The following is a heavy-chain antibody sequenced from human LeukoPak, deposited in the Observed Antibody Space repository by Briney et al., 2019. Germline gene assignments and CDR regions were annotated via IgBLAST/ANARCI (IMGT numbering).Heavy chain of an antibody. V-gene: IGHV3-23*01. D-gene: IGHD3-16*02. Sequence: GGSLRLSCAASGFTFSSYAMSWVRQAPGKGLEWVSAISGSGGSTYYADSVKGRFTISRDNSKNTLYLQMNSLRAEDTAVYYCAKEASPIRDDYVWGSYRPYHYFDYWGQGTLVTVSS. CDR2: ISGSGGST. CDR1: GFTFSSYA. J-gene: IGHJ4*02. CDR3: AKEASPIRDDYVWGSYRPYHYFDY.